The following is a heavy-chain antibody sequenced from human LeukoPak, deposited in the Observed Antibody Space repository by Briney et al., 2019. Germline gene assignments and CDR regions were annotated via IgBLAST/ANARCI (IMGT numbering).Heavy chain of an antibody. J-gene: IGHJ4*02. CDR3: AKRGVVIRAVMIVGFHKEAYYFDY. CDR2: LSDSGGST. Sequence: PGGSLRLSCAVSGITLSNYGMSWARQAPGKGLEWVADLSDSGGSTHYAGSVKGRFTISRDNAKNTLYLKMNGLRAEDTAVYFCAKRGVVIRAVMIVGFHKEAYYFDYWGQGALVTVSS. V-gene: IGHV3-23*01. CDR1: GITLSNYG. D-gene: IGHD3-22*01.